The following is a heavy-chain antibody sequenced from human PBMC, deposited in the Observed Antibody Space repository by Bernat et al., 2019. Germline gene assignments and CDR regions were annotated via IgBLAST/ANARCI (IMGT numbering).Heavy chain of an antibody. J-gene: IGHJ4*02. V-gene: IGHV3-30*03. D-gene: IGHD3-3*01. Sequence: QVQLVESGGGVVQPGRSLRLSCAASGFTFSSYGMHWVRQAPGKGLEWVAVISYDGSNKYYADSVKGRFTISRDNAKNTLYLQMNSLRAEDTAVYYCARRSYYDFWSGYYEPGTLDYWGQGTLVTVSS. CDR2: ISYDGSNK. CDR1: GFTFSSYG. CDR3: ARRSYYDFWSGYYEPGTLDY.